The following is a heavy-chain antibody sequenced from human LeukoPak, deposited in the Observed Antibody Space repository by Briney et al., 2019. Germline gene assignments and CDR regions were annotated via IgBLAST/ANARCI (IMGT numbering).Heavy chain of an antibody. V-gene: IGHV3-23*01. CDR1: GFTFSTYA. CDR2: ISGRDGRT. J-gene: IGHJ4*02. D-gene: IGHD2-2*01. CDR3: ARDCCSSTSCYAGEGGDTAMAHLCY. Sequence: LTGASLTLSYAASGFTFSTYAMRWVRQAPGKGLEWVSNISGRDGRTYHAPSVKGRSTISSDNSKNTLYLQIISLRAEDTAVYYCARDCCSSTSCYAGEGGDTAMAHLCYWGQGTLVTVSS.